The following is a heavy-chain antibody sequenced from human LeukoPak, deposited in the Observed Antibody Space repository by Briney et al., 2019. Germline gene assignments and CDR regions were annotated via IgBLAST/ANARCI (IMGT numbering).Heavy chain of an antibody. CDR1: GGSISSYY. J-gene: IGHJ3*02. D-gene: IGHD1-1*01. Sequence: PSETLSLTCNVSGGSISSYYWGWIRQPPGKGLEWIGYIYTSGRTNYNPSLKSRVAISVDTSKNQFSLTLSSVTAADTAVYYCARRWYSWHDHAFDIWGQGTMVTVSS. CDR3: ARRWYSWHDHAFDI. V-gene: IGHV4-4*09. CDR2: IYTSGRT.